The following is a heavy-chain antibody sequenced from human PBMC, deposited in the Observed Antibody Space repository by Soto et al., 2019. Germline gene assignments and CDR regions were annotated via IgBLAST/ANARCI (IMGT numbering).Heavy chain of an antibody. D-gene: IGHD5-12*01. Sequence: QVHLVQSGVEVKTPGASVKVSCQASGYTFFTYDISWVRQAPGQGLEWMGWISTYSGDTKYAEKFGGGGRGGTDTSTTTAYLELRSLRSDDTAVYYCARHHGPTTSEKWFDPWGQGTLVTVSS. CDR1: GYTFFTYD. V-gene: IGHV1-18*01. J-gene: IGHJ5*02. CDR2: ISTYSGDT. CDR3: ARHHGPTTSEKWFDP.